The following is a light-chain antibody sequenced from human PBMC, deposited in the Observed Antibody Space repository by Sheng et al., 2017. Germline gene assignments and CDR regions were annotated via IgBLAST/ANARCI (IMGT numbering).Light chain of an antibody. CDR1: QSISSW. CDR2: KAS. J-gene: IGKJ2*01. CDR3: QQYDTYSEYT. Sequence: DIQMTQSPSTLSASVGDRVTITCRASQSISSWLAWYQQKPGKAPNLLIYKASTLQSGVPSRFSGSGSGTDFTLTISSLQPDDFATYYCQQYDTYSEYTFGQGTKLEIK. V-gene: IGKV1-5*03.